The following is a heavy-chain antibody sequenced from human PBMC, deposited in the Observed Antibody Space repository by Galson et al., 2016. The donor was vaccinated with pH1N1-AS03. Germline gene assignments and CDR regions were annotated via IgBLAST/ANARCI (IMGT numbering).Heavy chain of an antibody. V-gene: IGHV3-13*01. J-gene: IGHJ6*02. CDR2: SGTAGDT. Sequence: SLRLSCAGAGFTFSSHDMYWVRQPPGKGLEWVSASGTAGDTYYAGSVKGRFTISRENAKNSLYLQMKSLRAGDTAVYYCARGKEGDFYGMDVWGQGTTVTVSS. D-gene: IGHD1-26*01. CDR3: ARGKEGDFYGMDV. CDR1: GFTFSSHD.